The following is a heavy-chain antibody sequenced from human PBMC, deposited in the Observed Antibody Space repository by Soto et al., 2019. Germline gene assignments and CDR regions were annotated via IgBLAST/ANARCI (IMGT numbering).Heavy chain of an antibody. V-gene: IGHV3-30*03. CDR2: ISFDGNNK. Sequence: GSLRLSCAASGFTFRSYGMHWVRQAPGKGLEWVAVISFDGNNKYYADSVKGRFTISRDNSKSTLYLQMNSLRVEDTAVYYCARGIAAGGTSFSRYFDFWGQGTLVTVSS. CDR3: ARGIAAGGTSFSRYFDF. J-gene: IGHJ4*02. D-gene: IGHD6-13*01. CDR1: GFTFRSYG.